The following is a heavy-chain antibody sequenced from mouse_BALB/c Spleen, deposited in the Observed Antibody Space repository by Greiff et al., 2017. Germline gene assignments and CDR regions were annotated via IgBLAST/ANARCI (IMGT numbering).Heavy chain of an antibody. CDR3: ASGGVSYYAIDY. V-gene: IGHV1S81*02. CDR2: INPSNGGT. Sequence: VQLVESGAELVKPGASVKLSCKASGYTFTSYYMYWVKQRPGQGLEWIGEINPSNGGTNFNEKFKSKATLTVDKSSSTAYMPLSSLTSEDSAVYYCASGGVSYYAIDYWGQGTSVTVSS. CDR1: GYTFTSYY. J-gene: IGHJ4*01.